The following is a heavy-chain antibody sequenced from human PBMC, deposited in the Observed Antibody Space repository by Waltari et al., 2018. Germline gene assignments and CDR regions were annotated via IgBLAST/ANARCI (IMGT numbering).Heavy chain of an antibody. D-gene: IGHD3-16*01. Sequence: QVQLVQSGAEVTKPGSSVKVSCKASGGTFSSYAISWVRQAPGQGLDWMGGVIPILGIANYAHKVQGRVTITADESTSTAYMELSSLRSEDTAVYYCAMGRDYGGYFDYWGQGTLVTVSS. J-gene: IGHJ4*02. V-gene: IGHV1-69*04. CDR2: VIPILGIA. CDR3: AMGRDYGGYFDY. CDR1: GGTFSSYA.